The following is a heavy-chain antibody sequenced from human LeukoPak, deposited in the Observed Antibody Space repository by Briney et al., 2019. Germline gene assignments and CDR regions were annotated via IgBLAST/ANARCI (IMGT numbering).Heavy chain of an antibody. Sequence: ASVKVSCKASGFTFTNYGITWVRQAPGQGLEWVGWISAYNGNTNYAQKLQGRVTMTTDTSTSTAYMELRSLRSDDTAVYYCARGPGCSSTSCYVSAGLGRPYYYYYYMDVWGKGTTVTVSS. CDR3: ARGPGCSSTSCYVSAGLGRPYYYYYYMDV. D-gene: IGHD2-2*01. CDR2: ISAYNGNT. V-gene: IGHV1-18*01. CDR1: GFTFTNYG. J-gene: IGHJ6*03.